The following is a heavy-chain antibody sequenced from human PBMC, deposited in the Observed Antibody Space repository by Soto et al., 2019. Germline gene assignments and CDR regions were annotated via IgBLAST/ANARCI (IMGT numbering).Heavy chain of an antibody. V-gene: IGHV3-30*03. CDR1: GLPFINYD. J-gene: IGHJ4*02. CDR3: ARGQGDTFGGVIVLSPFDY. Sequence: PWGCLGLSCAASGLPFINYDMHGVRQAPGKGLEWVAVILSDGSNKYYADSVKGRFTISRDNFKNTLYLELSSLRSEDTAVYYCARGQGDTFGGVIVLSPFDYWGQGTLVTVSP. CDR2: ILSDGSNK. D-gene: IGHD3-16*02.